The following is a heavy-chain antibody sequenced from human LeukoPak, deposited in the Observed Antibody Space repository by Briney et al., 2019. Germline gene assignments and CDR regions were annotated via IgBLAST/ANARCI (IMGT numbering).Heavy chain of an antibody. CDR2: IKQDGSEK. Sequence: PGGSLRLSCAASGFTFSSYWMSWVRQAPGKGLEWVADIKQDGSEKYYVDSVKGRFTISRDNAKNSLYLQMNSLRTEDTAVYYCARRQDEAVAGTAWFDPWDQGTLVTVSS. J-gene: IGHJ5*02. V-gene: IGHV3-7*01. CDR1: GFTFSSYW. CDR3: ARRQDEAVAGTAWFDP. D-gene: IGHD6-19*01.